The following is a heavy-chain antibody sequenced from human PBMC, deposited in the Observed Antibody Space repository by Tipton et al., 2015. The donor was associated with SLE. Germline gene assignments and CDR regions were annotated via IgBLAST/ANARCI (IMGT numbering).Heavy chain of an antibody. D-gene: IGHD3-22*01. CDR1: GGSISSNGYY. V-gene: IGHV4-31*03. CDR2: IYYSGST. CDR3: ARARLDSSSTSWYYYMDV. J-gene: IGHJ6*03. Sequence: TLSLTCTVSGGSISSNGYYWSWIRQHPGKGLEWIGYIYYSGSTYYNPSLKSRVAISVDSFENQFSLKLSSVTAADTAVYYCARARLDSSSTSWYYYMDVWGKGTTVTVSS.